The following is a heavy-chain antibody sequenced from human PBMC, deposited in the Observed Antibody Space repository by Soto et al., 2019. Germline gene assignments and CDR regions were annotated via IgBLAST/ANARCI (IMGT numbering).Heavy chain of an antibody. CDR2: LYYGRSA. D-gene: IGHD3-22*01. CDR3: AIRSMAVVPEY. J-gene: IGHJ4*02. V-gene: IGHV4-59*01. Sequence: QVQLQESGPGLVKPSETLSLTCAVSGDSISSYYCMWIRQPPGKGLESIGYLYYGRSANYNPSLTSRVTLSVDTSTNQCSLTLTSMTAADTAVYYCAIRSMAVVPEYWGQGTLVTVSS. CDR1: GDSISSYY.